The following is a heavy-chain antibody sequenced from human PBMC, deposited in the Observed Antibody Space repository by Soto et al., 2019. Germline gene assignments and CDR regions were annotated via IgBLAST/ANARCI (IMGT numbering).Heavy chain of an antibody. CDR2: IIPIFDTA. J-gene: IGHJ4*02. Sequence: QVQLVQSGAEVKKPGSSVKVSCKTSGGTFSNYAISWVRQAPGQGLEWMGGIIPIFDTANYAQKFQGRVTITEAESTSTAYMEVSSLRAEDTAVYYGAREPVGYGGNSWYLDYWGQGTLVTVSS. CDR1: GGTFSNYA. D-gene: IGHD4-17*01. CDR3: AREPVGYGGNSWYLDY. V-gene: IGHV1-69*12.